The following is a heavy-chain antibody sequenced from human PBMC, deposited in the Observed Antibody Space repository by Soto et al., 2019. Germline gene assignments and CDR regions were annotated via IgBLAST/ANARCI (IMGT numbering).Heavy chain of an antibody. CDR2: VNHSGAA. J-gene: IGHJ5*02. V-gene: IGHV4-34*01. CDR3: SRAAGFPRSWFDP. CDR1: GGSFRNYY. D-gene: IGHD6-25*01. Sequence: RSLTCGAYGGSFRNYYWIWVRQPPGNGLECIGEVNHSGAATYNPSLQRQITISLATSNNQFSLKMTSVTAADTAMYFCSRAAGFPRSWFDPWGQGTQVTVSS.